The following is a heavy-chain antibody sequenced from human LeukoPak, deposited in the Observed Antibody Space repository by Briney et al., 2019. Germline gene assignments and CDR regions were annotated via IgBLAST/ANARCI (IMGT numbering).Heavy chain of an antibody. V-gene: IGHV3-48*04. CDR1: GFAFSIYG. Sequence: GVTLRLSCAASGFAFSIYGMGWVRQSPGKGLEWVSYISSSGSTIYYADSVKGRFTISRDNAKNSLYLQMNSLRAEDTAVYYCAREVVVTFDYWGQGTLVTVSS. D-gene: IGHD3-22*01. CDR3: AREVVVTFDY. J-gene: IGHJ4*02. CDR2: ISSSGSTI.